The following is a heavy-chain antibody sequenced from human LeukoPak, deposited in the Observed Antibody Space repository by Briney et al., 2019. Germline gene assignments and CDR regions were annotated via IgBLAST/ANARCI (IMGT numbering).Heavy chain of an antibody. CDR1: GGSISSHY. V-gene: IGHV4-59*11. Sequence: SETLSLTCTVSGGSISSHYWSWIRQPPGKGLEWIGYIYYSGSTKFNPSLKSRVTISVDTSKNQFSLKLSSVTAADTAVYYCARGGGVTYYDGPGYLWYFDYWGQGTLVTVSS. CDR3: ARGGGVTYYDGPGYLWYFDY. D-gene: IGHD3-22*01. CDR2: IYYSGST. J-gene: IGHJ4*02.